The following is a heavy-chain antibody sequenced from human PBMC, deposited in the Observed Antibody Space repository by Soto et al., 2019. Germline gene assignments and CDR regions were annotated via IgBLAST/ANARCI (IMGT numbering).Heavy chain of an antibody. D-gene: IGHD3-3*01. CDR1: GFAFSNYG. CDR3: ARGAGYYDFWSGYYTAHLLDY. J-gene: IGHJ4*02. CDR2: IWSDGTKK. Sequence: PGGSLRLSCTASGFAFSNYGIHWVRQAPGRGLEWVAVIWSDGTKKFYAGSVRGRFTISRDNSKNTIYLQMNSLRAEDTAVYYCARGAGYYDFWSGYYTAHLLDYWGQGTLVTVSS. V-gene: IGHV3-33*01.